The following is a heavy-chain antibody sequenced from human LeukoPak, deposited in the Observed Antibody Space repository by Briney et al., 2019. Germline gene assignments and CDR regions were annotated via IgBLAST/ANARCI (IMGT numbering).Heavy chain of an antibody. Sequence: GGSLRLSCAASGFTFSYYAMSWVRQAPGKGLEWVSAISSSSGTTYYADPVKGRFTIFRDNSKNTLYLQMKSLRAEDTALYYCAKPQGRDIAAPFNWFDPWGQGTLVTVSS. J-gene: IGHJ5*02. D-gene: IGHD6-13*01. CDR2: ISSSSGTT. V-gene: IGHV3-23*01. CDR1: GFTFSYYA. CDR3: AKPQGRDIAAPFNWFDP.